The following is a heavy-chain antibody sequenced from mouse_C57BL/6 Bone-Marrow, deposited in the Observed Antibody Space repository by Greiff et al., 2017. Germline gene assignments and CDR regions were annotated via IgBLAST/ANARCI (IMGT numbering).Heavy chain of an antibody. CDR1: GYTFTSYW. D-gene: IGHD2-4*01. CDR2: IDPSDSYT. J-gene: IGHJ2*01. V-gene: IGHV1-50*01. CDR3: ARTGGLQLDFDY. Sequence: QVQLQQPGAELVKPGASVKLSCKASGYTFTSYWMQWVKQRPGQGFEWIGEIDPSDSYTNYNQKFKGKATLTVDTSSSTAYMQLSSLTSEDSAVYYCARTGGLQLDFDYWGQGTTLTVSS.